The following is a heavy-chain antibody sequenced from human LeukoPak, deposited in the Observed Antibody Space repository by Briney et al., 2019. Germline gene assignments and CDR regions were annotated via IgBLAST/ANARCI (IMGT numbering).Heavy chain of an antibody. CDR1: GGTFTNYA. J-gene: IGHJ4*02. V-gene: IGHV1-18*01. CDR3: ARERTQGGYFDY. Sequence: GSSVKVSCKASGGTFTNYAINWVRQAPGQGLEWMGWISAYNGNTNYAQKLQGRVTMTTDTSTSTAYMELRSLRSDDTAVYYCARERTQGGYFDYWGQGTLVTVSS. D-gene: IGHD1-26*01. CDR2: ISAYNGNT.